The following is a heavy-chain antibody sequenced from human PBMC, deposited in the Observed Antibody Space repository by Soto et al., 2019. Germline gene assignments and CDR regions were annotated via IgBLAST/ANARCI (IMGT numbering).Heavy chain of an antibody. J-gene: IGHJ3*01. CDR1: GITFINYA. CDR2: ISGSGDIT. CDR3: EKSPPPADAFDF. V-gene: IGHV3-23*01. Sequence: EVQLLESGGGLVQPGGSLRLSCAASGITFINYAMSWVRQAPGKGLEWVSTISGSGDITYHADSVKGRFTISRDNSKNTLCMQMNSLGAEATAVYYWEKSPPPADAFDFWGQGTVVTVSS.